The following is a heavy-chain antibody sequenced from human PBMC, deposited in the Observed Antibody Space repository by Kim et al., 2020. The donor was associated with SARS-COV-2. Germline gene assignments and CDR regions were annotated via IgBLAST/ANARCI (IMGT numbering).Heavy chain of an antibody. CDR2: ITPSGSTI. V-gene: IGHV3-11*01. CDR3: ARLKVGAAEGYNGMDV. Sequence: GGSLRLSCAASGFTFSDYYMNWIRQAPGKGLEWVSYITPSGSTIYYADSVKGRFTISRDNAKNSLYLQMDSLRAEDTAVYYCARLKVGAAEGYNGMDVWGQGTTVTVSS. J-gene: IGHJ6*02. D-gene: IGHD1-26*01. CDR1: GFTFSDYY.